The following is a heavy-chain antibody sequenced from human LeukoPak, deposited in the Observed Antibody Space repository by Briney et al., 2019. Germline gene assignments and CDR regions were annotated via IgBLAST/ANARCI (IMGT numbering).Heavy chain of an antibody. Sequence: SETLSLTCAVYGGSFSDYFWNWIRQTPGKGLEWIGEINHGGGTNYNPSLKSRATISVDTSKKQFSLKLSSVTAADTAVYYCASHRWELHDFGYFDYWGQGTLVTVSS. CDR3: ASHRWELHDFGYFDY. V-gene: IGHV4-34*01. CDR2: INHGGGT. D-gene: IGHD1-26*01. CDR1: GGSFSDYF. J-gene: IGHJ4*02.